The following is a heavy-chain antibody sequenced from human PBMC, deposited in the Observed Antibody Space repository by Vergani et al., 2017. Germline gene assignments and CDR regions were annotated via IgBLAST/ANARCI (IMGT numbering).Heavy chain of an antibody. CDR1: GGSISSSSYY. D-gene: IGHD1-26*01. CDR2: IYYSGST. CDR3: ARHIVGATRDWFDP. Sequence: QLQLQESGPGLVKPSETLSLTCTVSGGSISSSSYYWGWIGQPPGKGLEWIGSIYYSGSTYYNPSLKSRVTISVDTSKNQFSLKLSSVTAADTAVYYCARHIVGATRDWFDPWGQGTLVTVSS. V-gene: IGHV4-39*01. J-gene: IGHJ5*02.